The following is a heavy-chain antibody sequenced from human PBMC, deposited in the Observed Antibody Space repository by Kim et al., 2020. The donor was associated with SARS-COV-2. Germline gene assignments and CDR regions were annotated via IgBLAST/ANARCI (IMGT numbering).Heavy chain of an antibody. V-gene: IGHV4-59*01. J-gene: IGHJ5*02. Sequence: RTNSDPSLKSRVPVSVATTKNQFSRKLGSVTAAATAVYYCARAIAKNWFDPWGQGTLVTVSS. CDR3: ARAIAKNWFDP. D-gene: IGHD2-2*02. CDR2: RT.